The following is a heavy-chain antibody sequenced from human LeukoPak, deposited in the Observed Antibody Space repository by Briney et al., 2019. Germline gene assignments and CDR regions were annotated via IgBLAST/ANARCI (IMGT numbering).Heavy chain of an antibody. CDR2: ISGGGGST. CDR3: AKDNTGMIRGVINY. Sequence: GGSLRLSCAASGFTFSNFAMSWVRQAPGKGLEWVSTISGGGGSTYFADSVKGRFTISRDSSKNMLYLQMDSLRAEDTAVYYCAKDNTGMIRGVINYWGQGTLVTVSS. D-gene: IGHD3-10*01. CDR1: GFTFSNFA. V-gene: IGHV3-23*01. J-gene: IGHJ4*02.